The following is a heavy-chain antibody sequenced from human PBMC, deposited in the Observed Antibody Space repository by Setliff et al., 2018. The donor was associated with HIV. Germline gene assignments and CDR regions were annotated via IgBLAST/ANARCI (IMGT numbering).Heavy chain of an antibody. V-gene: IGHV4-31*03. CDR2: IYYSGRT. Sequence: SETLSLTCTVSGGSISSGGYYWSWIRQHPGKGLEWIGYIYYSGRTYYNPSLKSRVTISVDTSENQFSLKLNSVTVAETAVYYCARTKGGSKHGSFWDSWGQGILGTVSS. CDR1: GGSISSGGYY. J-gene: IGHJ5*02. CDR3: ARTKGGSKHGSFWDS. D-gene: IGHD3-10*01.